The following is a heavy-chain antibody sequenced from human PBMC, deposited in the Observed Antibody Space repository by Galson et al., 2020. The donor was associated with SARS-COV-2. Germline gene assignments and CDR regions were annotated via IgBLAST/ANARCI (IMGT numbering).Heavy chain of an antibody. D-gene: IGHD3-10*01. V-gene: IGHV3-30*04. Sequence: GESLKISCAASGFTFSSYAMHWVRQAPGKGLEWVAVISYDGSNKYYADSVKGRFTISRDNSKNTLYLQMNSLRAEDTAVYYCASGGPTNWCDPWGQGTVVAVSS. CDR2: ISYDGSNK. CDR3: ASGGPTNWCDP. J-gene: IGHJ5*02. CDR1: GFTFSSYA.